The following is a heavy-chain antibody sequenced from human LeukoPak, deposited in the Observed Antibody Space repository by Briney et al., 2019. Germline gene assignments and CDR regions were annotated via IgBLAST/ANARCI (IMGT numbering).Heavy chain of an antibody. Sequence: GGSLRLSCAASGFTFSGYAMSWVRQAPGRGLEGVSGISGSGLATYYADSVKGRFTISRDNSKNTLYLQMNSLRAEDTAVYYCAKGYLYDSRAYYFDYWGQGPLVTVSS. D-gene: IGHD3-22*01. CDR3: AKGYLYDSRAYYFDY. CDR1: GFTFSGYA. V-gene: IGHV3-23*01. J-gene: IGHJ4*02. CDR2: ISGSGLAT.